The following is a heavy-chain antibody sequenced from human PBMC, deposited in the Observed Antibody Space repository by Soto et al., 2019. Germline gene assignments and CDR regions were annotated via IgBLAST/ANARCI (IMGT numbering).Heavy chain of an antibody. J-gene: IGHJ4*02. D-gene: IGHD4-4*01. CDR1: GFIFNAYA. V-gene: IGHV3-23*01. Sequence: EVQLLESGGGLVQPGGSLRLSCAASGFIFNAYAMTWVRQAPGKGLEWVSAIGGSGGNTYYAASVKGRFTISIDNSKDPVDLEMNRLRVDDTAVYFCARVASDYINSADHWGQGILVTVSS. CDR3: ARVASDYINSADH. CDR2: IGGSGGNT.